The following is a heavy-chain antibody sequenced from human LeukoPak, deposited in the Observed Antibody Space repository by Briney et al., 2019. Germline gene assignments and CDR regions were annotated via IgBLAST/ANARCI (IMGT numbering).Heavy chain of an antibody. V-gene: IGHV3-48*01. CDR1: GFTFSSYG. CDR3: ARRVTFSTSWSFDY. Sequence: GGSLRLSCAASGFTFSSYGMNWVRQAPGKGLEWVPYITNSGTIYYADSVKGRFTVSRDNAKNSLSLQMNSLRAEDTAVYYCARRVTFSTSWSFDYWGQGTLVTVSS. J-gene: IGHJ4*02. CDR2: ITNSGTI. D-gene: IGHD6-13*01.